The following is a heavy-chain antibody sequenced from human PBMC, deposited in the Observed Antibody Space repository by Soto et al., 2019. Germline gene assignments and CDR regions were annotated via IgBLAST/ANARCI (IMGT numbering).Heavy chain of an antibody. CDR2: ISYNGGNR. Sequence: QVQLVESGGGVVQPGRSLRLSCAASGFTFSNYAMHWVRHAPGKGLECVAVISYNGGNRFYRDYVKGRFTISRDNSKNTVHLQIDSLRYEDAAVYYCARGDREDTAVVIGVRPGEYGVDVWGQGTTVTVSS. V-gene: IGHV3-30*04. J-gene: IGHJ6*02. CDR3: ARGDREDTAVVIGVRPGEYGVDV. D-gene: IGHD2-15*01. CDR1: GFTFSNYA.